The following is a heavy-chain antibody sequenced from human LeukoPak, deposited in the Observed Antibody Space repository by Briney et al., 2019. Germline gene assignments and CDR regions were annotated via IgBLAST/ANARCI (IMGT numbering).Heavy chain of an antibody. V-gene: IGHV3-11*01. CDR1: GFTFSDYY. D-gene: IGHD3-22*01. Sequence: NTGGSRRLSCAASGFTFSDYYMSWIRQAPGKGLEWVSYISSSGSTIYYADSVKGRFTISRDNAKNSLYLQMNSLRAEDTAVYYCERFGGYYQPPSDWGQGTLVTVSS. J-gene: IGHJ4*02. CDR3: ERFGGYYQPPSD. CDR2: ISSSGSTI.